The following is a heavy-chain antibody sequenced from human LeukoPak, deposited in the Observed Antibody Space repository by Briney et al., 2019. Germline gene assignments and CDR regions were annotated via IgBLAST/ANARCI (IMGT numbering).Heavy chain of an antibody. Sequence: PGGSLRLSRAASGFTFSDHWMDWVRQALGKGLEWVGRTTNKANTYSTEYAASVKGRFTISRDDSKNSLYLQMNSLKTEDTAVYYCTSVSAGIIEYWGQGTRVTVSS. CDR1: GFTFSDHW. V-gene: IGHV3-72*01. J-gene: IGHJ4*02. CDR3: TSVSAGIIEY. D-gene: IGHD3-16*01. CDR2: TTNKANTYST.